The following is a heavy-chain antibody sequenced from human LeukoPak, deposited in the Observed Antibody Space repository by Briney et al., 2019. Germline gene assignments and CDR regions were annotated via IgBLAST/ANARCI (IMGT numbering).Heavy chain of an antibody. CDR3: ARGRYCSADICSGGDAFDI. CDR1: GGSINNYY. Sequence: SETLSLTCTVSGGSINNYYWSWIRQPAGKGLEWIGRIYTRGSTNYNPPLKSRVTMSVDTSKNQFSLKLSSVTAADTAVYYCARGRYCSADICSGGDAFDIWGQGTMVYVSS. V-gene: IGHV4-4*07. CDR2: IYTRGST. J-gene: IGHJ3*02. D-gene: IGHD2-15*01.